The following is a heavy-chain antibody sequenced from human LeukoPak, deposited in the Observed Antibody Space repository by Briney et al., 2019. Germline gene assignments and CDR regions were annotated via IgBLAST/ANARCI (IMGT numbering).Heavy chain of an antibody. CDR2: IYTSGTT. CDR3: AREYSSRWYNWFDP. J-gene: IGHJ5*02. CDR1: GGSISGNY. V-gene: IGHV4-4*07. D-gene: IGHD6-13*01. Sequence: SETLSLTCTVSGGSISGNYWNWIRQPAGEGLQWIGRIYTSGTTNYNPSLKSRVTMSVDTSKTQFSLKLSSVTAADTAVYYCAREYSSRWYNWFDPWGQGTLVTVSS.